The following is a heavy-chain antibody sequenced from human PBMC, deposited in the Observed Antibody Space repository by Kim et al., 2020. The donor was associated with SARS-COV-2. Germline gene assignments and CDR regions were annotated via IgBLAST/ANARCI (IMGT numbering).Heavy chain of an antibody. CDR3: ARHEDLDYYGLDV. D-gene: IGHD2-15*01. CDR2: FNYSGTT. Sequence: SETLSLTCTVSGDSIRRTTHYWGWIRQPPGRGLEWIGSFNYSGTTYYNPSLKSRVTIFVDTSKNQISLKVRSVTAADTAVYYCARHEDLDYYGLDVWGQGTTVTVSS. CDR1: GDSIRRTTHY. J-gene: IGHJ6*01. V-gene: IGHV4-39*01.